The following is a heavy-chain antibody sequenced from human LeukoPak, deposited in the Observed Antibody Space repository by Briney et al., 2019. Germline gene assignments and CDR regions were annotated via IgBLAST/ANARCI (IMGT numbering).Heavy chain of an antibody. Sequence: GGSLRLSCSASGFTFSDYDMNWVRQAPGKGLEWVSSISGLSTHIYYGDSVKGRFSISRDNAKNSLYLQMNSLRAEDTAVYYCARDLELAPIAYCGGDCRGNFDYWGQGTLVTVSS. J-gene: IGHJ4*02. D-gene: IGHD2-21*02. CDR3: ARDLELAPIAYCGGDCRGNFDY. V-gene: IGHV3-21*01. CDR1: GFTFSDYD. CDR2: ISGLSTHI.